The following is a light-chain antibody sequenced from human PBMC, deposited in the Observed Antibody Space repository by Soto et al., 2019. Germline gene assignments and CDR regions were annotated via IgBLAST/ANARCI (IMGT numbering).Light chain of an antibody. Sequence: QSALTQPASVSGSPGQSITISCTGTSSDVGGYNYVSWYQQHPGKAPKLMIYEVSNRPSGVSNSFSGSKSGNTASLTISGLQDEDEADYYCSSYTSSSTVYVFGTGTKVTVL. CDR2: EVS. CDR3: SSYTSSSTVYV. CDR1: SSDVGGYNY. V-gene: IGLV2-14*01. J-gene: IGLJ1*01.